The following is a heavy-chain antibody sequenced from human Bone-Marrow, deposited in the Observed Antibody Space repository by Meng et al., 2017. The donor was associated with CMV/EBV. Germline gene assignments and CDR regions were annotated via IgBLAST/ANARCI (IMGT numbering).Heavy chain of an antibody. J-gene: IGHJ4*02. CDR2: INHSGST. Sequence: ESLKISCAVYSGSFSGSYWTWIRQSPGKGLEWVGEINHSGSTNYNPSLKSRVTISVDTSKNQFSLKLSSVTAADTAVYYCARDDGLGDHHYWGQGTLVTVSS. CDR3: ARDDGLGDHHY. D-gene: IGHD4-17*01. V-gene: IGHV4-34*01. CDR1: SGSFSGSY.